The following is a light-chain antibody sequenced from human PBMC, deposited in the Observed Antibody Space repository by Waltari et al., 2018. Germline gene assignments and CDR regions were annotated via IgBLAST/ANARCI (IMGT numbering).Light chain of an antibody. V-gene: IGKV3-15*01. J-gene: IGKJ5*01. CDR2: GAS. CDR1: QSVSSN. CDR3: QQYDNWPVT. Sequence: EIVVTQSPATLSVSPGERATLSCRASQSVSSNLAWYQQKPGQAPRLLIYGASTGATGIPARFSGSGSGTDFTLTISSLQSEDFAVYYCQQYDNWPVTFGQGTRLEIK.